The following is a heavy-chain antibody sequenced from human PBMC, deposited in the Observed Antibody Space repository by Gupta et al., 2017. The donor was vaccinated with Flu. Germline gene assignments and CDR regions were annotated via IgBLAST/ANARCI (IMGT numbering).Heavy chain of an antibody. V-gene: IGHV3-30*18. CDR3: AKDGPWTASCPYYCYYMDV. J-gene: IGHJ6*03. Sequence: QMQLVESGGGVVQFGTSLRLSCAASGFTFRSYGMHWVRQAPGKGLEWVADIASDGSHKDYADSVRGRFTISRDNSKNTLSLEMESLRVEDTAVYYGAKDGPWTASCPYYCYYMDVGGKGTTVTVSS. CDR2: IASDGSHK. CDR1: GFTFRSYG. D-gene: IGHD2-2*01.